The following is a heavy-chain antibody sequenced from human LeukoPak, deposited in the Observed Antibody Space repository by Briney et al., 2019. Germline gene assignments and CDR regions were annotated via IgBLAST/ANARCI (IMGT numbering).Heavy chain of an antibody. CDR3: TRGTGYYYY. V-gene: IGHV4-59*01. D-gene: IGHD3-22*01. CDR2: IYYSGGGPEGVGNT. J-gene: IGHJ4*02. Sequence: SETLSLTCTVSGGSLSGYYWSWIRQPPGKGLEWIGFIYYSGGGPEGVGNTNYNSSLESRVTLSVDTSKNQFSLKLSSVTAADTAVYYCTRGTGYYYYWGQGTLVTVSS. CDR1: GGSLSGYY.